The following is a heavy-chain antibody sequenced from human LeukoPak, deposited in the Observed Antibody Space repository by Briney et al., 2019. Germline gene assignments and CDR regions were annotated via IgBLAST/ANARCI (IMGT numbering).Heavy chain of an antibody. CDR2: ISAYNGNT. Sequence: ASVKVSCKASGYTFTSYGISWVRQAPGQGLEWMGWISAYNGNTNYAQKLQGRVTMTTDTSTSTAYMELRSLRFDDTAVYYCARVVGTGGAARPSYYYYMDVWGKGTTVTVSS. D-gene: IGHD6-6*01. CDR1: GYTFTSYG. J-gene: IGHJ6*03. V-gene: IGHV1-18*01. CDR3: ARVVGTGGAARPSYYYYMDV.